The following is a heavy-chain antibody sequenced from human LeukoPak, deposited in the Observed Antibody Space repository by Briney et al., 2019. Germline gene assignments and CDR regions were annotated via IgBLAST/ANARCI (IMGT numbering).Heavy chain of an antibody. D-gene: IGHD2-2*01. Sequence: GGSLRLSCAASGFTFSTYAIHWVRQAPGKGLEWVAVISYGGNNKYYADSVKGRFTISRDNAKNSLYLQMNSLRAEDTALYYCAKVLNAFDAFDIWGQGTMVTVSS. V-gene: IGHV3-30-3*01. CDR1: GFTFSTYA. J-gene: IGHJ3*02. CDR3: AKVLNAFDAFDI. CDR2: ISYGGNNK.